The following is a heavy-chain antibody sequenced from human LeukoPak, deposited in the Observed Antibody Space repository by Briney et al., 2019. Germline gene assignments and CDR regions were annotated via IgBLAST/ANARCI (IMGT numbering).Heavy chain of an antibody. CDR2: ISSSGSTI. D-gene: IGHD2-8*01. Sequence: GGSLRLSCAASGFTFSSYEMNWVRQAPGKGLEWVSYISSSGSTIYYADSVKGRFTISRDNAKNSLYLQMNSLRAEDTAVYYCARGSLLMVYAGAFDIWGQGTMVTVSS. J-gene: IGHJ3*02. CDR3: ARGSLLMVYAGAFDI. V-gene: IGHV3-48*03. CDR1: GFTFSSYE.